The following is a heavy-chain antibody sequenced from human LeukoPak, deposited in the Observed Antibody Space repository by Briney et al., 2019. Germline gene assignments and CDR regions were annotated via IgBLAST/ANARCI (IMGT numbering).Heavy chain of an antibody. Sequence: SGGSLRLSCAASGFTFSSYSMNWVRQAPGKGLEWVSSISSSSSYIYYADSVKGRFTISRDNAKNSLYLQMNSLRAEDTAVYYCARDRAEAFDIWGQGTMVTVSS. CDR1: GFTFSSYS. V-gene: IGHV3-21*01. J-gene: IGHJ3*02. CDR2: ISSSSSYI. CDR3: ARDRAEAFDI.